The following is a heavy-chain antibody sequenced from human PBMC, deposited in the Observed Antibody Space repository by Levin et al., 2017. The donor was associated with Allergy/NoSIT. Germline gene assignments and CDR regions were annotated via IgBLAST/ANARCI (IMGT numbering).Heavy chain of an antibody. Sequence: LSLTCAASGFTFSDYYMSWLRQAPGKGLEWVSYISSSSSYTNYADSVKGRFTISRDNAKNSLYLQMNSLRAEDTAVYYCARDPATPANYDILTGYYNYYYGMDVWGQGTTVTVSS. V-gene: IGHV3-11*05. CDR1: GFTFSDYY. J-gene: IGHJ6*02. D-gene: IGHD3-9*01. CDR3: ARDPATPANYDILTGYYNYYYGMDV. CDR2: ISSSSSYT.